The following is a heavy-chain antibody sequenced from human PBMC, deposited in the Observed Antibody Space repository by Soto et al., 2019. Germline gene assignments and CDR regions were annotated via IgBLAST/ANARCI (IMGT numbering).Heavy chain of an antibody. V-gene: IGHV4-31*03. J-gene: IGHJ5*02. Sequence: SETLSLTCTVSGGSISSGGYYWSWIRQHPGKGLEWIGYIYYSGSTYYNPSLKSRVTISVDTSKNQFSLKLSSVTAADTAVYYCARVQMGSDSSGYHRLNWFDPWGQGTLVTVSS. CDR1: GGSISSGGYY. CDR2: IYYSGST. CDR3: ARVQMGSDSSGYHRLNWFDP. D-gene: IGHD3-22*01.